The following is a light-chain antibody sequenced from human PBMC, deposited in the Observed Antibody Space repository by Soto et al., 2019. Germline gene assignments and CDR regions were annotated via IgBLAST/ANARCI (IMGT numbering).Light chain of an antibody. CDR3: TSYTSNTALV. CDR2: EVT. V-gene: IGLV2-14*01. J-gene: IGLJ1*01. Sequence: QSAPTQPASVSGAPGQSITISCTGTSSDIGSHDYVSWYQHHPGKAPKLIIYEVTNRPSGVSDRFSGSKSGSTASLTISGLQAEDEADYHRTSYTSNTALVFGTGTKLTVL. CDR1: SSDIGSHDY.